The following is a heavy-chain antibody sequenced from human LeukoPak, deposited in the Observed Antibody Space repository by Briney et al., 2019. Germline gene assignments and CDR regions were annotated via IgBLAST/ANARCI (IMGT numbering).Heavy chain of an antibody. CDR2: IRYDGSNK. D-gene: IGHD1-26*01. CDR1: GFTFSSYG. Sequence: GGSLTLSCAASGFTFSSYGMHWVRQAPGKGLEWVAFIRYDGSNKYYADSVKGRFTISRDNSKNTLYLQMNSLRAEDTAVYYCAKDHGGATGYFDYWGEGTLVTVSS. CDR3: AKDHGGATGYFDY. J-gene: IGHJ4*02. V-gene: IGHV3-30*02.